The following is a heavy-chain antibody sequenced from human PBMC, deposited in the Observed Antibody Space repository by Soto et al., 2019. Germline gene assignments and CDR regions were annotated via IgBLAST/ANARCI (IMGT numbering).Heavy chain of an antibody. J-gene: IGHJ4*02. D-gene: IGHD4-17*01. V-gene: IGHV3-9*01. CDR3: AKGKTTVTRTNFDY. Sequence: DVQLVESGGGLVQPGRSLRLSCAASGFTFDDYAMHWVRQAPGKGLEWVSGISWNSGSIGYADSVKGRFTISRDNAKNSLYLQMNSLRAEDTALYYCAKGKTTVTRTNFDYWGQGTLVTVSS. CDR1: GFTFDDYA. CDR2: ISWNSGSI.